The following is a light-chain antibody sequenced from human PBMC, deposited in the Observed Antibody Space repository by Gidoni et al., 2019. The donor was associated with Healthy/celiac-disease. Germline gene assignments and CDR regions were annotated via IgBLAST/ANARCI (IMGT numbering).Light chain of an antibody. CDR1: QSVSSN. V-gene: IGKV3-15*01. CDR3: HQYNNWPPRT. Sequence: EIVMTQSPATLSVSPGERATLSCRASQSVSSNLAWYQQKPGQAPRLLISGASTRATGVPARFGGSGSGTEFTLTISSLQSEDFAVYYCHQYNNWPPRTFGQGTKVEIK. J-gene: IGKJ1*01. CDR2: GAS.